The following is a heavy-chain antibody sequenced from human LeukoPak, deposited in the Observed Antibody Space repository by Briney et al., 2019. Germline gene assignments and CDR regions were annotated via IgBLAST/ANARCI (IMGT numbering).Heavy chain of an antibody. D-gene: IGHD5-12*01. Sequence: PSETLSLTCAVYGGSFSGYYWSWIRQPPGKGLEWIGYIYYSGSTNYNPSLKSRVTISVDTSKNQFSLKLSSVTAADTAVYYCARGGGYDFPYYYGMDVWGQGTTVTVSS. CDR2: IYYSGST. CDR3: ARGGGYDFPYYYGMDV. V-gene: IGHV4-59*01. J-gene: IGHJ6*02. CDR1: GGSFSGYY.